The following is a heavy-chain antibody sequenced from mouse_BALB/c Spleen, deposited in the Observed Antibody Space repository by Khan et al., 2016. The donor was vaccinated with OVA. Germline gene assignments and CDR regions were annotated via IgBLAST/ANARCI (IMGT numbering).Heavy chain of an antibody. V-gene: IGHV3-2*02. D-gene: IGHD1-1*01. J-gene: IGHJ2*01. CDR1: GYSITSDYA. CDR3: ARIYGGDFNY. CDR2: ISYSVNT. Sequence: VQLKESGPGLVKPSQSLSLTCTVTGYSITSDYAWNWIRQFPGNKLEWMGHISYSVNTKYNPSLKSRISITRDTSKNQFFLQLNSVTTEDTATYYCARIYGGDFNYWGQGTTLTVSS.